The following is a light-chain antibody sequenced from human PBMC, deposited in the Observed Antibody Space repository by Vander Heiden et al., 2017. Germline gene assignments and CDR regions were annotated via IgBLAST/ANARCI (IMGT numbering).Light chain of an antibody. CDR3: TSYTSSDTLV. J-gene: IGLJ1*01. V-gene: IGLV2-14*01. CDR2: GVT. Sequence: QSALTQPPSVSRSPGPSITISCTGTSSDVGGYNYVSWYQQHPGKTPKHIIFGVTNRPSGVSSRFSGSKSGNTASLTISGLQVEDEADYYCTSYTSSDTLVFGTGTKVTVL. CDR1: SSDVGGYNY.